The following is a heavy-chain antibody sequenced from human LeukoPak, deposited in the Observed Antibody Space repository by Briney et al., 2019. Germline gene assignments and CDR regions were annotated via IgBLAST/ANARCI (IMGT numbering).Heavy chain of an antibody. V-gene: IGHV3-48*03. J-gene: IGHJ3*02. CDR1: GFTFSNYE. Sequence: TGGSLRLSCAASGFTFSNYEMNCVRQAPGKGLEWVSYISSSGATIYYADSVKGRFTISRDNAKNSLYLQMNSLRAEDTAVYYCAITGYRSGWYYAFDIWGEGTMVTVSS. CDR3: AITGYRSGWYYAFDI. CDR2: ISSSGATI. D-gene: IGHD6-19*01.